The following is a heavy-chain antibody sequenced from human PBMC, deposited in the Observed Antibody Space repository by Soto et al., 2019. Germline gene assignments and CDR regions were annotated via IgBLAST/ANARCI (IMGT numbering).Heavy chain of an antibody. CDR2: ISGNGESI. Sequence: GGSLGLSCAASGFTFVDYGRHWIRRAPGKGLEWSSYISGNGESIQYAASARGRFTISRDNAKNTLYLQMNSLRAEDTAVYFCATETFDPWGQGTLVTVSP. CDR1: GFTFVDYG. CDR3: ATETFDP. J-gene: IGHJ5*02. V-gene: IGHV3-11*04.